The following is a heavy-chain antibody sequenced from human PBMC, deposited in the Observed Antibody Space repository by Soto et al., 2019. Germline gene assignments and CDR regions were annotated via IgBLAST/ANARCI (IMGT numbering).Heavy chain of an antibody. V-gene: IGHV3-30*18. CDR1: GFTFSSYG. CDR3: AKDQGGSSWWLEYYYYGMDV. CDR2: ISYDGSNK. J-gene: IGHJ6*02. Sequence: GGSLRLSCAASGFTFSSYGMHWVRQAPGKGLEWVAVISYDGSNKYYADSVKGRFTISRDNSKNTLYLQMNSLRAEDTAVYYCAKDQGGSSWWLEYYYYGMDVWGQGTTVTVSS. D-gene: IGHD6-13*01.